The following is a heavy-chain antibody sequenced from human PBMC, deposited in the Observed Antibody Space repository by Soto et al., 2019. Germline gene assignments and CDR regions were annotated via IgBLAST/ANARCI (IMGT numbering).Heavy chain of an antibody. CDR2: ISGTGGST. Sequence: EVQLLESGGGLVQPGGSLRLSCAASGFTFSSYAMNWVRQAPGKGLEWVSAISGTGGSTYYADSVKGRFTISRDNSKNTLYLQMNSLRAEDTAVYYCAKEGRAGGYFDYWGQGTLVTVSS. V-gene: IGHV3-23*01. D-gene: IGHD3-10*01. J-gene: IGHJ4*02. CDR3: AKEGRAGGYFDY. CDR1: GFTFSSYA.